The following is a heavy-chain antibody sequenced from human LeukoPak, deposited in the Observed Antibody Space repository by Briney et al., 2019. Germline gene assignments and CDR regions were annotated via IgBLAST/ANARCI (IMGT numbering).Heavy chain of an antibody. Sequence: PSETLSLTCTVSGGSISSYYWSWIRQPPGKGLEWIGYIYYSGSTNYNPSLKSRVTISVDTSKNQFSLKLSSVTAADTAVYYCARGVHTKLLWFGELLNWFDPWGQGTLVTVSS. CDR3: ARGVHTKLLWFGELLNWFDP. CDR2: IYYSGST. D-gene: IGHD3-10*01. V-gene: IGHV4-59*01. CDR1: GGSISSYY. J-gene: IGHJ5*02.